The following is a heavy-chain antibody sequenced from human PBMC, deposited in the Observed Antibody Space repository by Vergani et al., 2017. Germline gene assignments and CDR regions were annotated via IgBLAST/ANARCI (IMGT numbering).Heavy chain of an antibody. J-gene: IGHJ4*02. D-gene: IGHD5-18*01. CDR2: IYYSGST. CDR1: GGSISSYY. CDR3: ARQTYSYGYDY. Sequence: QVQLQESGPGLVKPSETLSLTCTVSGGSISSYYWSWIRQPPGKGLEWIGYIYYSGSTNYNPSLKSRVTISVDTSKNQFSLKLSSVTATDTAVYYCARQTYSYGYDYWARGTLVTVSS. V-gene: IGHV4-59*01.